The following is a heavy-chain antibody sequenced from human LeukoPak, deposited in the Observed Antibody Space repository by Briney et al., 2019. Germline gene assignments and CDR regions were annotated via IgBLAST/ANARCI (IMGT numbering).Heavy chain of an antibody. V-gene: IGHV4-30-4*08. D-gene: IGHD2-2*01. CDR1: GGSISSGDYY. CDR3: ARGPAATFDY. CDR2: IYYSGTT. Sequence: SETLSLTCTVSGGSISSGDYYWNWLRQPPGKGLEWIGYIYYSGTTYYSPSLKSRVTISLDTSKNQFSLKLSSVTAADTAVYYCARGPAATFDYWGQGTLVTVSS. J-gene: IGHJ4*02.